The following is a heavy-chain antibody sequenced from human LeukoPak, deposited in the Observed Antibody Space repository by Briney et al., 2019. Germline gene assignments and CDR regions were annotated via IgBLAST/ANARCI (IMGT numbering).Heavy chain of an antibody. D-gene: IGHD3-10*01. J-gene: IGHJ4*02. CDR3: ARDRNDVLLWFGELLNY. V-gene: IGHV3-11*04. CDR2: ISSSGSTI. Sequence: GGSLRLSCAASGFTFSDYYMSWIRQAPGKGLEWVSYISSSGSTIYYADSVKGRFTISRDNAKNSLYLQMNSLRAEDTAVYSCARDRNDVLLWFGELLNYWGQGTLVTVSS. CDR1: GFTFSDYY.